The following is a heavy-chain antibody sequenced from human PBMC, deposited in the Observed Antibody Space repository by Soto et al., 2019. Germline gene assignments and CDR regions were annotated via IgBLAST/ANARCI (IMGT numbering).Heavy chain of an antibody. D-gene: IGHD2-2*01. CDR3: VRDSARIVVVPRVDGDNWFDP. V-gene: IGHV3-11*06. CDR2: IRGNSDNI. Sequence: QAQLVESGGGVVKPAGSLRLSCEASGFTFRDYFMSWIRQAPGKGLEWVSFIRGNSDNIKYADSVKGRFTISRDNAKNSLYLQMNSLRAEDTAVYYCVRDSARIVVVPRVDGDNWFDPWGQGTLVTVSS. CDR1: GFTFRDYF. J-gene: IGHJ5*02.